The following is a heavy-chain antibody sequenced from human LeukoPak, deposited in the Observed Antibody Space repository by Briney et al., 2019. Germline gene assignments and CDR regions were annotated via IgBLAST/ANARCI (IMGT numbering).Heavy chain of an antibody. J-gene: IGHJ4*02. Sequence: ASVKVSCKASGYTFTSYGISWVRQAPGQGLEWMGWISAYNGNTNYAQKLQGRVTMTTDTSTSTAYMELRSLRSDDTAVYYCARASITMIVMVPDDYWGQGTLVTVSS. CDR1: GYTFTSYG. D-gene: IGHD3-22*01. V-gene: IGHV1-18*01. CDR3: ARASITMIVMVPDDY. CDR2: ISAYNGNT.